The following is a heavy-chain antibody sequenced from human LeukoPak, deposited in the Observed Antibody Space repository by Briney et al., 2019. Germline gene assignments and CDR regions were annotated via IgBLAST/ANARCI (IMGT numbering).Heavy chain of an antibody. CDR1: GFTFSDYY. CDR3: AREGYYCSSTSCPPSVDY. Sequence: PGGSLRLSCAASGFTFSDYYMSWIRQAPGKGLEWVSYISSSGSTIYYADSVKGRFTISRDNAKNSLYLQMNSLRAEDTAVYYCAREGYYCSSTSCPPSVDYWGQGTLVTVSS. D-gene: IGHD2-2*01. J-gene: IGHJ4*02. V-gene: IGHV3-11*01. CDR2: ISSSGSTI.